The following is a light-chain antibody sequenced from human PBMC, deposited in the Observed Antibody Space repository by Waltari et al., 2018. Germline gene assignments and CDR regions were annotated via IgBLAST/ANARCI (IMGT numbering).Light chain of an antibody. J-gene: IGKJ1*01. V-gene: IGKV3-15*01. CDR2: GAS. CDR3: QQYNDWPPWT. CDR1: QSVTSN. Sequence: EIVMTQSPASLSLSPGERATFPCRASQSVTSNLAWYQQKPGQAPRLLIYGASTRAAGIPVRFSGSGSGTEFTLTVSGLQSEDFAIYYCQQYNDWPPWTFGQGTKVEIK.